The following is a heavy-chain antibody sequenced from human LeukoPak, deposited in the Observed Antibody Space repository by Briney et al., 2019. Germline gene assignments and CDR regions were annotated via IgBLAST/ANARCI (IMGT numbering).Heavy chain of an antibody. D-gene: IGHD6-13*01. CDR3: ARDPKYSSSWSFTYFDY. Sequence: RPGGSLRLSCAASEFTFSSYSMNWVRQAPGKGLEWVSYITNSGNSKSYADSVKGRFTISRDNTKNSLYLQMNGLRAEDTAVYYCARDPKYSSSWSFTYFDYWGQGTLVTVSS. V-gene: IGHV3-48*01. CDR1: EFTFSSYS. CDR2: ITNSGNSK. J-gene: IGHJ4*02.